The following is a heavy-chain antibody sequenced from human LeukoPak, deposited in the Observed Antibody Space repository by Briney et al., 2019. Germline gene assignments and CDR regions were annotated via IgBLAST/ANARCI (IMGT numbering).Heavy chain of an antibody. D-gene: IGHD5-18*01. V-gene: IGHV3-30*04. Sequence: GGSLRLSCAASGLTFNEYNMHWVRQALGKGLEWVTFIFYDGSSKKEADSVKGRFSISRDNSKNTVYLQMNSLRPEDTAVYYCARDFSARYTIDYWGQGTLVTVSS. CDR3: ARDFSARYTIDY. CDR1: GLTFNEYN. CDR2: IFYDGSSK. J-gene: IGHJ4*02.